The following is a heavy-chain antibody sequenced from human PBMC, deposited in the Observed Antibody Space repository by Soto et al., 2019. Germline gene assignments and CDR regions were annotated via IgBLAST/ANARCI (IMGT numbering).Heavy chain of an antibody. V-gene: IGHV5-10-1*01. CDR1: GYSFTSYW. Sequence: PGESLKISCKGSGYSFTSYWISWVRQMPGKGLEWMGRIDPSDSYTNYSPSFQGHVTISADKSISTAYLQWSSLKASDTAMYYCARGGDGYNLIDYWGQGTLVTVSS. D-gene: IGHD5-12*01. CDR2: IDPSDSYT. CDR3: ARGGDGYNLIDY. J-gene: IGHJ4*02.